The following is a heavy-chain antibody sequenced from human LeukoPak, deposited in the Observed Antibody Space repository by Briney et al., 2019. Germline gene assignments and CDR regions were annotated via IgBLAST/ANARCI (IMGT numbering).Heavy chain of an antibody. CDR2: INPNTGGT. V-gene: IGHV1-2*06. J-gene: IGHJ3*02. Sequence: ASVKVSCKASGYTYTDYFIQWVRQAPGQGPEWMGRINPNTGGTNYAQKFQGRVTMTRDTSTSTAYMELRSLRSDDTAVYYCARDPGSYGDAFDIWGQGTMVTVSA. D-gene: IGHD3-16*01. CDR3: ARDPGSYGDAFDI. CDR1: GYTYTDYF.